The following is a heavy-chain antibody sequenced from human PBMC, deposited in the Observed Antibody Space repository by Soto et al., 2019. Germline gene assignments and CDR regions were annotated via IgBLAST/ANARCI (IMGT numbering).Heavy chain of an antibody. J-gene: IGHJ4*02. D-gene: IGHD3-16*01. CDR1: GFTFSTYT. CDR2: INGRSNYK. V-gene: IGHV3-21*01. CDR3: ARQDGLGGGTSAFDY. Sequence: GGSLSLSCASSGFTFSTYTMNWVRQAPGKGLEWVSSINGRSNYKYYTDSVKGRFTISRDNAKNSLYLQMNRLRAEDTAVYYCARQDGLGGGTSAFDYWGLGTMVTVYS.